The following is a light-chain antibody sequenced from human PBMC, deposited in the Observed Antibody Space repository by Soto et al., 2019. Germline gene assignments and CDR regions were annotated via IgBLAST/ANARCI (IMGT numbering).Light chain of an antibody. Sequence: EIVLTQSQGTLSVSSRERATLSCRASQSVTRNSLAWYQHRPGQAPRLLIYGVSNRAPGITDRFSGSGSGTHFTLTISRLEPEDVAVYYCQQYAASPRTFGHGTQVE. CDR1: QSVTRNS. J-gene: IGKJ1*01. V-gene: IGKV3-20*01. CDR3: QQYAASPRT. CDR2: GVS.